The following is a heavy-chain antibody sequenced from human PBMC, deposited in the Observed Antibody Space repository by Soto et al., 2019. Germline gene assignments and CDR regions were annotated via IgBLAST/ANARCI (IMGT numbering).Heavy chain of an antibody. CDR3: ARVPDCISTSCQGYYYYGMDV. Sequence: GPSVKVSCKASGYTFTGYYMHWVRQAPGQGLEWMGWINPNSGGTNYAQKNQGWVTMTRDTSVSTAYMELSRLRSDDTAVYYCARVPDCISTSCQGYYYYGMDVWGQGTTVTVSS. J-gene: IGHJ6*02. CDR1: GYTFTGYY. D-gene: IGHD2-2*01. CDR2: INPNSGGT. V-gene: IGHV1-2*04.